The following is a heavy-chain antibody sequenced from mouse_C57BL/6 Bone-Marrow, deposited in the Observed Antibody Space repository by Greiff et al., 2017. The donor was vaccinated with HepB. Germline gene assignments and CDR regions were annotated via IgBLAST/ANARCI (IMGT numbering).Heavy chain of an antibody. CDR3: ARDEAFYYDYEFAY. V-gene: IGHV1-81*01. CDR1: GYTFTSYG. CDR2: IYPRSGNT. D-gene: IGHD2-4*01. J-gene: IGHJ3*01. Sequence: QVQLQQSGAELARPGASVKLSCKASGYTFTSYGISWVKQRTGQGLEWIGEIYPRSGNTYYNEKFKGKATLPADKSSSTAYMELRSLTSEDSAVYFWARDEAFYYDYEFAYWGQGTLVTVSA.